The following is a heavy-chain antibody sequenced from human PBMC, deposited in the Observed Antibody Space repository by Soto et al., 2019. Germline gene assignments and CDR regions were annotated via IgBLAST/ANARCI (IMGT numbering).Heavy chain of an antibody. CDR2: IRSKAYGGTT. J-gene: IGHJ4*02. Sequence: GGSLRLSCTASGFTFGDYAMSWFRQAPGKGLEWVGFIRSKAYGGTTEYAASVKGRFTISRDDSKSIAHLQMNSLKTEDSAEDYCANDLGEFDNDGYYGVDYWGQGTLVTVSS. D-gene: IGHD3-10*01. CDR1: GFTFGDYA. CDR3: ANDLGEFDNDGYYGVDY. V-gene: IGHV3-49*03.